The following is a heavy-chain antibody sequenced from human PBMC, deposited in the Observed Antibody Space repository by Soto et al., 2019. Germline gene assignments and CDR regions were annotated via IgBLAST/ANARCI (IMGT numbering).Heavy chain of an antibody. V-gene: IGHV1-18*01. CDR2: ISAYNGNT. D-gene: IGHD2-15*01. CDR3: ARSPWVDVVVVAATPYYFDY. J-gene: IGHJ4*02. Sequence: QVQLVQSGAEVKKPGASVKVSCQASGYTFTSYGISWVRQAPGQGLEWMGWISAYNGNTNYAQKLQGRVTMTTDTSTSTAYMELRSLRSDDTAVYYCARSPWVDVVVVAATPYYFDYWGQGTLVTVSS. CDR1: GYTFTSYG.